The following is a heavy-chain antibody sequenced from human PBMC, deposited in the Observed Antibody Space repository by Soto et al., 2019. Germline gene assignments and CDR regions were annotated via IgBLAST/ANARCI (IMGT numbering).Heavy chain of an antibody. CDR1: GDSVSNDNYY. CDR3: ASSQRGRTAFTFDY. Sequence: QVQLQESGPGLVKPSETLSLTCAVSGDSVSNDNYYWSWIRQRPGKGLEWIRYIYYSGTTNYHSYLKSRLRVSVAMSKHQCCLKLASVTAADTAVYFCASSQRGRTAFTFDYWGQGALVPVSS. J-gene: IGHJ4*02. D-gene: IGHD3-16*01. CDR2: IYYSGTT. V-gene: IGHV4-61*01.